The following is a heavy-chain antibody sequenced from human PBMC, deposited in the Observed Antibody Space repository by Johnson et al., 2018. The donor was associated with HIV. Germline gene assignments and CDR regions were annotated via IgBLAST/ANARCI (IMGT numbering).Heavy chain of an antibody. Sequence: QVQLVESGGGVVQPGRSLRLSCAASGFTFSSYGMHWVRQAPGKGLEWVAVISYDGSNKYYADSVKGRFTISRDNSKNTMYLQMNSLRAEDTAVYYCAKTYSSSWYAF. V-gene: IGHV3-30*18. CDR3: AKTYSSSWYAF. J-gene: IGHJ3*01. D-gene: IGHD6-13*01. CDR2: ISYDGSNK. CDR1: GFTFSSYG.